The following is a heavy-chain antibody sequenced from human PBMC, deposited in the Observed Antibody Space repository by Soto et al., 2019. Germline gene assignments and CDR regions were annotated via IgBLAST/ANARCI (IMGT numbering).Heavy chain of an antibody. CDR3: ARLLSGIAAAGGSNIYGMDV. J-gene: IGHJ6*02. CDR1: GGSISSSNC. V-gene: IGHV4-4*02. Sequence: PSETLSLTCAVSGGSISSSNCWSWVRQPPGKGLEWIGEIYHSGSTNYNPSLKSRVTISVDKSKNQFSLKLSSVTAADTAVYYCARLLSGIAAAGGSNIYGMDVWGQGTTVTVSS. CDR2: IYHSGST. D-gene: IGHD6-13*01.